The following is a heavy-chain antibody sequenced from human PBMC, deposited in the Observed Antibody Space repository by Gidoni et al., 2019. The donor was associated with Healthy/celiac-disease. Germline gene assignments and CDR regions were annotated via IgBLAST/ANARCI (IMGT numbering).Heavy chain of an antibody. J-gene: IGHJ6*02. D-gene: IGHD6-19*01. Sequence: QVQLQESGPGLVKPSETLSLPCTVSGGSISSYYWSWSRQPAGKGLEWMGRIYTSGSTNYNPYLKSRVTMSVDTSKNQVSLKLSSVTAADTAVYYCARDSSGWYRYGMDVWGQGTTVTGSS. CDR3: ARDSSGWYRYGMDV. CDR2: IYTSGST. V-gene: IGHV4-4*07. CDR1: GGSISSYY.